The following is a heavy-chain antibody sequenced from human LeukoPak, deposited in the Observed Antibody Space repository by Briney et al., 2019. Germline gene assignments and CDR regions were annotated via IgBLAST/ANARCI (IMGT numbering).Heavy chain of an antibody. J-gene: IGHJ5*02. V-gene: IGHV1-2*02. CDR2: INPNSGGT. CDR1: GYTFTCYY. CDR3: ARSYSSSWSGMNWFDP. D-gene: IGHD6-13*01. Sequence: ASVKVSCKASGYTFTCYYMHWVRQAPGQGLEWMGWINPNSGGTNYAQKFQGRVTMTRDTSISTAYMELSSLRSEDTAVYYCARSYSSSWSGMNWFDPWGQGTLVTVSS.